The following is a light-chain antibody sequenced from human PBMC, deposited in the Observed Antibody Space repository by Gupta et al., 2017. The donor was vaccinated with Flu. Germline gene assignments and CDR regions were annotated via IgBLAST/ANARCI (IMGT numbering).Light chain of an antibody. CDR2: DAS. CDR3: QQAYSFPRT. V-gene: IGKV1-12*01. J-gene: IGKJ1*01. CDR1: QFIDFW. Sequence: GDRVTITCRASQFIDFWLGWYQQKSGQVPKLLIYDASILRGGVPSRFNGSGSGTEFSLTITGLQSEDFATYYCQQAYSFPRTFGQGTKVDIK.